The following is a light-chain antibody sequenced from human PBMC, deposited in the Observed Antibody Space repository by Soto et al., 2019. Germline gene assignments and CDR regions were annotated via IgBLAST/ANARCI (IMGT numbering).Light chain of an antibody. Sequence: DIQMTQSASSLSSYVGYIGAITCRSSQSISSYLNWYQQKPGKAPKLLIYAASSLQSGVPSRFSGSGSGTDFTLTISSLQPEDFETYYCQQSYSPSWTFGQGTKVDIK. CDR1: QSISSY. J-gene: IGKJ1*01. CDR3: QQSYSPSWT. CDR2: AAS. V-gene: IGKV1-39*01.